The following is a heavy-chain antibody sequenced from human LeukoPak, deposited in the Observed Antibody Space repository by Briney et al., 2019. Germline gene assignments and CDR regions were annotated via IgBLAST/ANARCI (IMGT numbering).Heavy chain of an antibody. Sequence: SETPSLTSTHPGGSLSRYYWSLVREPPRKRLEWVVYIYFIGSTNYNPSLQSRVTISVDTSKNQFSLKLSSVTAADTAVYYCARGRTYRNWFDPWGQGTLVTVSS. CDR1: GGSLSRYY. CDR2: IYFIGST. V-gene: IGHV4-59*01. D-gene: IGHD2-2*02. J-gene: IGHJ5*02. CDR3: ARGRTYRNWFDP.